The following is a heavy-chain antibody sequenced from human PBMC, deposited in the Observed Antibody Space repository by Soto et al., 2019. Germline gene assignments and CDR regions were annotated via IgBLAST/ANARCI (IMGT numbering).Heavy chain of an antibody. CDR3: ARGPPYDFWSGYPSNYYFDY. CDR2: ISAYNGNT. J-gene: IGHJ4*02. D-gene: IGHD3-3*01. CDR1: GYTFTSYG. Sequence: QVQLVQSGAEVKKPGASVKVSCKASGYTFTSYGISWVRQAPGQGLEWMGWISAYNGNTNYAQKLQGRVTMTTDTSTRAAYMELRSLRSDDTAVYYCARGPPYDFWSGYPSNYYFDYWGQGTLVTVSS. V-gene: IGHV1-18*01.